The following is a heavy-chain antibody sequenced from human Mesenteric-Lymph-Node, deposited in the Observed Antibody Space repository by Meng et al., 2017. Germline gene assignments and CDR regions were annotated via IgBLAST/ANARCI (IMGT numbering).Heavy chain of an antibody. CDR2: IYYSGST. V-gene: IGHV4-59*01. CDR3: ARHRIAVAGLDY. CDR1: GGSISSYY. Sequence: SETLSPTCTVSGGSISSYYWSWIRQPPGKGLEWIGYIYYSGSTNYHPSLKSRVTISVDTDKNQFSLKLSTVTAADTAVYYCARHRIAVAGLDYWGQGTLVTVSS. D-gene: IGHD6-19*01. J-gene: IGHJ4*02.